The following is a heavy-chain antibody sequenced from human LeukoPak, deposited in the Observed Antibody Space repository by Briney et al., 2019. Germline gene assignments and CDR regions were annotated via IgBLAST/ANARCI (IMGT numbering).Heavy chain of an antibody. CDR3: ARGGSGWYY. D-gene: IGHD6-19*01. J-gene: IGHJ4*02. Sequence: GGSLRLSCAASGFTFSSYTMNWVRQAPGKGLEWVANIKQDGSEKYYVDSVKGRFTISRDNAKNSLYLQMNSLRAEDTAVYYCARGGSGWYYWGQGTLVTVSS. V-gene: IGHV3-7*05. CDR2: IKQDGSEK. CDR1: GFTFSSYT.